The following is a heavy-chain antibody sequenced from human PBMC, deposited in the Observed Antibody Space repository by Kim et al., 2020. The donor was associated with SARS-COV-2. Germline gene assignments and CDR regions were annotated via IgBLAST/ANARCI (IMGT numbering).Heavy chain of an antibody. CDR1: GGSISSYY. V-gene: IGHV4-59*01. D-gene: IGHD6-6*01. J-gene: IGHJ5*02. CDR2: IYYSGST. Sequence: SETLSLTCTVSGGSISSYYWSWIRQPPGKGLEWIGYIYYSGSTNYNPSLKSRVTISVDTSKNQFSLKLSSVTAADTAVYYCARIVRDRNWFDLWGQGTLVTVSS. CDR3: ARIVRDRNWFDL.